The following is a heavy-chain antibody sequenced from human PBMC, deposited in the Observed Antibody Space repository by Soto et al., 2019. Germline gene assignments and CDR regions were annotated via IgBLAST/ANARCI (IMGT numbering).Heavy chain of an antibody. CDR1: GGSFSGYY. D-gene: IGHD3-10*01. V-gene: IGHV4-34*01. Sequence: SETLSLTCAVYGGSFSGYYWSWIRQPPGKGLEWIGEINHSGSTNYNPSLKSRVTISVDTSKNQFSLKLSAVTAADTAVYYCARGNQYYYGSGSYYNNWFDPWGQGTLVTVSS. CDR2: INHSGST. CDR3: ARGNQYYYGSGSYYNNWFDP. J-gene: IGHJ5*02.